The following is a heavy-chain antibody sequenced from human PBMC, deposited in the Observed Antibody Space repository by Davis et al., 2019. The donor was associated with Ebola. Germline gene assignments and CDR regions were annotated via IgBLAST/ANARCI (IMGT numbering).Heavy chain of an antibody. Sequence: ASSKVSCKASAYTFTSYYMHWVRHPPGQGLEWMGIINPSGGSTSYARKFQGRVTMTRDTSTSTVYMELSSLRSEDTAVYYCAKGLVVVTAPDRTGVDYWGQGTLVTVSS. V-gene: IGHV1-46*01. D-gene: IGHD2-21*02. CDR1: AYTFTSYY. CDR2: INPSGGST. CDR3: AKGLVVVTAPDRTGVDY. J-gene: IGHJ4*02.